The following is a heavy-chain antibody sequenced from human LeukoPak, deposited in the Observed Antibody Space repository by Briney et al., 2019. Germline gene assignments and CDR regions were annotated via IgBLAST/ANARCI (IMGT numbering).Heavy chain of an antibody. Sequence: GGSLTLSCAASGFTFSTYAMTWVRQAPGKGLEWVSGINSNGDEIYYADSVRGRFTTSRHNANNALYLQMDSLRTEDTAVYYCANWIGSSSRDYWGQGTLVTVSS. CDR3: ANWIGSSSRDY. CDR1: GFTFSTYA. D-gene: IGHD6-6*01. CDR2: INSNGDEI. V-gene: IGHV3-23*01. J-gene: IGHJ4*02.